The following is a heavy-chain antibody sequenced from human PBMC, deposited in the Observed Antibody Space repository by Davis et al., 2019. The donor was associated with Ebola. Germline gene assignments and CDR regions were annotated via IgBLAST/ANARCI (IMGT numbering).Heavy chain of an antibody. CDR1: GGTFSSYG. CDR2: IIPVFGIP. Sequence: SVKVSCKASGGTFSSYGISWVRQAPRQGPDWMGGIIPVFGIPKYAQKFQGRVTNTADESTSTAYMELSSLRSEDTAMYYCARDRYSDGSGYFFEQSHWGQGTLVTVSS. V-gene: IGHV1-69*13. D-gene: IGHD3-22*01. J-gene: IGHJ4*02. CDR3: ARDRYSDGSGYFFEQSH.